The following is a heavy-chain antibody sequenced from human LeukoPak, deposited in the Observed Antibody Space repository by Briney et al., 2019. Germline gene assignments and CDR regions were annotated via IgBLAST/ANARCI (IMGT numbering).Heavy chain of an antibody. CDR3: AKDSGDFWSGYYGSNWFDP. V-gene: IGHV3-23*01. CDR2: ISGSGGST. J-gene: IGHJ5*02. Sequence: PGGSLRLSCAASGFPFSSYAMSWVRHAPGKGLEWVSSISGSGGSTYYADSVKGRFTISRDNSKNTLYLQMNSLRAEDTAVYYCAKDSGDFWSGYYGSNWFDPWGQGTLVTVSS. D-gene: IGHD3-3*01. CDR1: GFPFSSYA.